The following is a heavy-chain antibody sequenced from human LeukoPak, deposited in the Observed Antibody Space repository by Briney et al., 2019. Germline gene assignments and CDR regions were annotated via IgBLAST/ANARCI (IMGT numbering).Heavy chain of an antibody. CDR1: GGTFSSYA. V-gene: IGHV1-69*05. J-gene: IGHJ5*02. D-gene: IGHD2-15*01. CDR3: ARDQSDGYCSGGSCRNWFDP. Sequence: ASVKVSCKASGGTFSSYAISWVRQAPGQGLEWMGGIIPIFGTANYAQKFQGRVTITTDESTSTAYMELSSLRSEDTAMYYCARDQSDGYCSGGSCRNWFDPWGQGTLVTVSS. CDR2: IIPIFGTA.